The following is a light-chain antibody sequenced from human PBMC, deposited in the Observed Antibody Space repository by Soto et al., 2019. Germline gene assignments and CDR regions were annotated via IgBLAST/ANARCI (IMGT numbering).Light chain of an antibody. V-gene: IGLV2-14*01. Sequence: QSALTQPASVSGSPGQSITISCTGTSSDVGGYNFVSWYQQHPDKAPKLVIYEVINRPSGVSNRFSGSKSGNTASLTISGVQAEDEADYYCCSYTSSKTHVFGTGTKLTVL. J-gene: IGLJ1*01. CDR2: EVI. CDR1: SSDVGGYNF. CDR3: CSYTSSKTHV.